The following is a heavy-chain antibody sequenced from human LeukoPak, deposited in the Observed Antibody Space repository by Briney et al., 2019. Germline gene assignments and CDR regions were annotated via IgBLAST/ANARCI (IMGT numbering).Heavy chain of an antibody. Sequence: ASVKVSCKASGYTFTSYGISWVRQAPGQGLEWMGWISAYNGNTNYAQKLQGRVTMTTDTSTSTAYMELSSLRSEDTAVYYCARSFDIVVVPAAPNWFDPWGQGTLVTVSS. D-gene: IGHD2-2*01. CDR3: ARSFDIVVVPAAPNWFDP. J-gene: IGHJ5*02. CDR1: GYTFTSYG. V-gene: IGHV1-18*01. CDR2: ISAYNGNT.